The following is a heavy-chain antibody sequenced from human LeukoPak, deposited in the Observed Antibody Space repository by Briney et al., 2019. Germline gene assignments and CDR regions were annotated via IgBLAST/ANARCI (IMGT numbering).Heavy chain of an antibody. CDR2: MNPNGGNT. V-gene: IGHV1-8*01. J-gene: IGHJ3*02. CDR1: GYTFTSYD. D-gene: IGHD1-26*01. CDR3: ARAGAGHDAFDI. Sequence: ASVKVSCKASGYTFTSYDINWVRQATGQGLEWMGWMNPNGGNTGYAQKFQGRVTMTRNTSISTAYMELSSLRSEDTAVYYCARAGAGHDAFDIWGQGTMVTVSS.